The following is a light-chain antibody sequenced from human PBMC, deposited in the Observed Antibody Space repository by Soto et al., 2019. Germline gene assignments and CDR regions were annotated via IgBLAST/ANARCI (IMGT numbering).Light chain of an antibody. CDR1: QSVSTS. V-gene: IGKV3-11*01. CDR3: QVRDVWPS. Sequence: IVLTQSPVTLALSPGESAVLSCRASQSVSTSLAWYQHKPGQAPRLFIYDASKRAPGIPARFTGSGSGTDFTLTISSLEPKDIAVYYCQVRDVWPSFGQGTKVEIK. CDR2: DAS. J-gene: IGKJ1*01.